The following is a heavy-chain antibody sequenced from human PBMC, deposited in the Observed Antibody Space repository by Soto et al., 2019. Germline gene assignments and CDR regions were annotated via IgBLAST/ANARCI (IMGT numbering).Heavy chain of an antibody. Sequence: EVQLVESGGGLVKPGGSLRLSCSASGFTFSSFSMNWVRQAPGQGLEWVSSINAVSRTYYIDSVKGRFTISRDNAKNSLSLQMNSLTVEDTAVYYCARDPSGGDNWGQGTLVTVSS. CDR3: ARDPSGGDN. J-gene: IGHJ4*02. CDR1: GFTFSSFS. V-gene: IGHV3-21*01. CDR2: INAVSRT. D-gene: IGHD5-12*01.